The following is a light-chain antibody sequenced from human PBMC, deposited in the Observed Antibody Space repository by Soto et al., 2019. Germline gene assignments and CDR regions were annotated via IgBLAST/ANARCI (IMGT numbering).Light chain of an antibody. CDR1: QSISSW. J-gene: IGKJ1*01. V-gene: IGKV1-5*01. CDR3: QQYNTWWA. Sequence: DIEMTQSPSTLSASVGDRVTITCRASQSISSWLAWYQQKPGKAPKLLIYDASSSESGVPSRLSGSGSGTEFTLSIRSLQPDDSATYYCQQYNTWWAFGQGTKVDIK. CDR2: DAS.